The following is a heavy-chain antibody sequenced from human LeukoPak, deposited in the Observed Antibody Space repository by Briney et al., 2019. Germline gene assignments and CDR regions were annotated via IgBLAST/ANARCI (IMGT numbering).Heavy chain of an antibody. J-gene: IGHJ4*02. CDR1: GFTFSKYG. CDR3: ARTPPGWMYYYDSSGYPLFDY. Sequence: GGSLRLSCAASGFTFSKYGMHWVHQSPGKGLEWVAFIRYDGSNKYYADSVKGRFTISRDNSKNTLYLQMNSLRAEDTAVYYCARTPPGWMYYYDSSGYPLFDYWGQGTLVTVSS. CDR2: IRYDGSNK. V-gene: IGHV3-30*02. D-gene: IGHD3-22*01.